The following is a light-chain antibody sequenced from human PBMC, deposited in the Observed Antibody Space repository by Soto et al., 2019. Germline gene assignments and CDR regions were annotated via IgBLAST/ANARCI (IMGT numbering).Light chain of an antibody. Sequence: EVVLTQSPGTLSLSPGERATLSCRASQTVDSTYLAWYQQKPGQAPRLLIYRASSRAAGVPDRFSGSGSGTDFTLTISKLDPEDFATYYCQQSYSTPLTFGGGTKVEIK. CDR3: QQSYSTPLT. CDR2: RAS. CDR1: QTVDSTY. V-gene: IGKV3-20*01. J-gene: IGKJ4*01.